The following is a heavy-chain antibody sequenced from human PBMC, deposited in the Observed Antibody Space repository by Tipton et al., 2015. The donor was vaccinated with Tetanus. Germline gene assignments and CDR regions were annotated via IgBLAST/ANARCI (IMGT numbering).Heavy chain of an antibody. J-gene: IGHJ4*02. Sequence: QLVQSGAEVKKPGESLRISCKGSGYSFTSYWISWVRQMPGKGLEWMGRIDPSDSYTNYSPSFQGHVTISADKSISTAYLQWSSLKASDTAMYYCARSRSYYDFWSGFVFDYWGQGTLVTVSS. D-gene: IGHD3-3*01. V-gene: IGHV5-10-1*01. CDR3: ARSRSYYDFWSGFVFDY. CDR2: IDPSDSYT. CDR1: GYSFTSYW.